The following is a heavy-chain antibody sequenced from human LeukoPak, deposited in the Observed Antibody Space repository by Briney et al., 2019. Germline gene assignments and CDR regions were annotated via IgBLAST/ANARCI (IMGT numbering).Heavy chain of an antibody. CDR3: ASTIFGVVRIFDY. D-gene: IGHD3-3*01. V-gene: IGHV4-38-2*02. CDR2: IYHSGST. J-gene: IGHJ4*02. Sequence: SETLSLTCTVSGYSISSGYYWGWIRQPPGKGLEWIGSIYHSGSTYYNPSLKSRVTISVNTSKNQFSLKLSSVTAADTAVYYCASTIFGVVRIFDYWGQGTLVTVSS. CDR1: GYSISSGYY.